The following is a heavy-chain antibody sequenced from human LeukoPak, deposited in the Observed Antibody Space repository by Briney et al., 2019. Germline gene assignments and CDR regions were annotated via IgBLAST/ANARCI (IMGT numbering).Heavy chain of an antibody. V-gene: IGHV3-48*03. CDR2: ISSSGSTI. CDR3: ARVYDILTAYYNFDY. Sequence: GGSLRLSCAASGFTFSSYEMNWVRQAPGKGLEWVSYISSSGSTIYYADSVKGRFTISRDNAKNSLYLQMNSLRAEDTAVYYCARVYDILTAYYNFDYWGQGTRVTVSS. CDR1: GFTFSSYE. J-gene: IGHJ4*02. D-gene: IGHD3-9*01.